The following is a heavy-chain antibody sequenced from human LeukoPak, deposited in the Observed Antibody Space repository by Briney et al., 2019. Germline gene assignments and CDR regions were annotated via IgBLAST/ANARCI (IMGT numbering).Heavy chain of an antibody. CDR1: GSSINRCSHQ. CDR3: AGEEASQDFDAFHI. J-gene: IGHJ3*02. Sequence: SVTLPLIFTVTGSSINRCSHQCARLRMYLAMGLSSHRSIYYSGSTYYNPSLKSRVTISVDTSKNQFSLKLSSVTAADTAVYYCAGEEASQDFDAFHIWGQGTMVTVSS. D-gene: IGHD2-15*01. V-gene: IGHV4-39*07. CDR2: IYYSGST.